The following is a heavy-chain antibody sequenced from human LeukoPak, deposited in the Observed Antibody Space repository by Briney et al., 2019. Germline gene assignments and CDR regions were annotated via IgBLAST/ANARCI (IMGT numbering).Heavy chain of an antibody. Sequence: SVKVSCKATGGTFISYAISWVRQAPGQGLEWMGGIIPIFGTANYAQKFQGRVTITTDESTRTAYMELRSLRSDDTAVYYCVRDEMVGGTDWFDPWGQGTLVTVSS. CDR2: IIPIFGTA. CDR1: GGTFISYA. D-gene: IGHD1-26*01. J-gene: IGHJ5*02. V-gene: IGHV1-69*05. CDR3: VRDEMVGGTDWFDP.